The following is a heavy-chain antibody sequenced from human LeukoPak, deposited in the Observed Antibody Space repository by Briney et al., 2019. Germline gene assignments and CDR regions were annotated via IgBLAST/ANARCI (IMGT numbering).Heavy chain of an antibody. CDR3: ARENGYCSSTSCYSDGMDV. CDR2: ISSSSSYI. D-gene: IGHD2-2*03. V-gene: IGHV3-21*01. J-gene: IGHJ6*04. CDR1: GSTFSSYS. Sequence: GGSLRLSCAASGSTFSSYSMNWVRQAPGKGLEWGSSISSSSSYIYYADSVKGRFTISRDNAKNSLYLQMNSLRAEDTAVYYCARENGYCSSTSCYSDGMDVWGKGTTVTVSS.